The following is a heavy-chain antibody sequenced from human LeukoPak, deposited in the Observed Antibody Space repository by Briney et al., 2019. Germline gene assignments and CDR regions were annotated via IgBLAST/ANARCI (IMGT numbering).Heavy chain of an antibody. CDR2: FDLEDGET. V-gene: IGHV1-24*01. D-gene: IGHD6-13*01. CDR1: GYTLTELS. J-gene: IGHJ6*02. CDR3: ATHPLHISLVRDGMDV. Sequence: ASVKVSCKVSGYTLTELSMHWVRQAPGKGLEWMGGFDLEDGETIYAQKFQGRVTMTEDTSTDTAYMELSRLRSEDTAVYYCATHPLHISLVRDGMDVWGQGTTVTVSS.